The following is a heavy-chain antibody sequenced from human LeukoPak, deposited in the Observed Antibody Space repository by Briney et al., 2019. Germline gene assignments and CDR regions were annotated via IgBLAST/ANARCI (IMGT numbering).Heavy chain of an antibody. V-gene: IGHV3-74*01. D-gene: IGHD6-19*01. CDR3: ARALGQWLVFEL. J-gene: IGHJ4*02. Sequence: GGSLRLSCAASGFTFSSYWMHWVRQAPGKGLVWVSRINSDGSSTSYADSVKGRFTISRDNAKNTLYLQMNSLRAEDTAVYCCARALGQWLVFELWGQGTLVTVSS. CDR2: INSDGSST. CDR1: GFTFSSYW.